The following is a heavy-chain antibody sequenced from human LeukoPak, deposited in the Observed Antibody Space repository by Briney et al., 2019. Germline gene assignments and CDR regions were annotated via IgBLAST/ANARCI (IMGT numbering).Heavy chain of an antibody. D-gene: IGHD6-6*01. CDR1: GGSFSGYY. CDR2: INHSGST. Sequence: SETLSLTCAVYGGSFSGYYWSWIRQPPGKGLEWIGEINHSGSTNDNPSLKSRVTISVDTSKNQFSLKLSSVTAADTAVYYCAREARSGIAARHLFDYWGQGTLVTVSS. CDR3: AREARSGIAARHLFDY. J-gene: IGHJ4*02. V-gene: IGHV4-34*01.